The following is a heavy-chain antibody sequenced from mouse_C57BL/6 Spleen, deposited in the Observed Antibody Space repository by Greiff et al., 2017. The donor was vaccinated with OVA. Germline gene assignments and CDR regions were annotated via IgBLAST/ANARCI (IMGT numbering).Heavy chain of an antibody. CDR1: GFTFSDYG. J-gene: IGHJ3*01. V-gene: IGHV5-17*01. CDR3: ANDGYYTWFAY. CDR2: ISSGSSTI. Sequence: EVQRVESGGGLVKPGGSLKLSCAASGFTFSDYGMHWVRQAPEKGLEWVAYISSGSSTIYYADTVKGRFTISRDNAKNTLFLQMTSLRSEDTAMYYCANDGYYTWFAYWGQGTLVTVSA. D-gene: IGHD2-3*01.